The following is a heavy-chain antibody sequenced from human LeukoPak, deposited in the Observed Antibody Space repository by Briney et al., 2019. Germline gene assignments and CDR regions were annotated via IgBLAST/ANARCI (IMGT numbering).Heavy chain of an antibody. D-gene: IGHD3-10*01. CDR1: GSTVSSNY. V-gene: IGHV3-53*05. Sequence: GGSLRLSCAASGSTVSSNYMSWVRQAPGKGLEWVSVIYSGGSTYYADSVKGRFTISRDNSKNTLYLQMNSLKAEDTAVYYCATEFNYYGSGSYCWGQGTLVTVSS. CDR2: IYSGGST. CDR3: ATEFNYYGSGSYC. J-gene: IGHJ4*02.